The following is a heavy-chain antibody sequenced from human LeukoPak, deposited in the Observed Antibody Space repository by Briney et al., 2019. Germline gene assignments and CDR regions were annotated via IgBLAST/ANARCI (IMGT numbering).Heavy chain of an antibody. Sequence: PGGSLRLSCAASGFTFSSYGMHWVRQAPGKGLEWVAVISYDGSNKYYADSVKGRFTISRDNSKNTLYLQMNSLRAEDTAVYYCAGGSYKGYWGQGTLVTISS. V-gene: IGHV3-30*03. J-gene: IGHJ4*02. CDR3: AGGSYKGY. CDR1: GFTFSSYG. D-gene: IGHD1-26*01. CDR2: ISYDGSNK.